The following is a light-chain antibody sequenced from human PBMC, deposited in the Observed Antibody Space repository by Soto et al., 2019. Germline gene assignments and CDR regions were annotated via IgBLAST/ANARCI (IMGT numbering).Light chain of an antibody. CDR2: AAS. Sequence: DIQMTQSPSSLSASVGDRVTITCRASQTIDIYLNWYQQRPGRAPNLLIYAASSLHSGVPKRFSGSGSGTNFTLTITSVQPEDSATYYCQQSFRTLSFGGGTNMEIK. V-gene: IGKV1-39*01. J-gene: IGKJ4*01. CDR3: QQSFRTLS. CDR1: QTIDIY.